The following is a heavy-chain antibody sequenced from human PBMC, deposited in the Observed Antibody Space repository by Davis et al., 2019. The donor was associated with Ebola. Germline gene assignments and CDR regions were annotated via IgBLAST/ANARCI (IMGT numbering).Heavy chain of an antibody. CDR2: INSNNGDT. CDR3: ARELLVTGYKCADY. D-gene: IGHD3-9*01. V-gene: IGHV1-2*02. CDR1: GYNFIEYF. J-gene: IGHJ4*02. Sequence: ASVKVSCKASGYNFIEYFMHWVRQAPGQGLEWTGRINSNNGDTNYAQKFQGRVTMTRDTSISTTYLELSSLRSDDTAMYYCARELLVTGYKCADYWGQGTLVTVSS.